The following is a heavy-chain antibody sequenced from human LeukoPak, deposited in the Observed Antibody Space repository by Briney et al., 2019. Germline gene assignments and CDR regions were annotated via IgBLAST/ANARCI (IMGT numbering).Heavy chain of an antibody. V-gene: IGHV4-30-2*01. CDR1: GGSISSGGYS. CDR2: IYHSGST. J-gene: IGHJ4*02. Sequence: PSETLSLTCAVSGGSISSGGYSWSWIRQPPGKGLEWIGYIYHSGSTYYNPSLKSRVTISVDRSKNQFSLKLSSVTAADTAVYYCARAAHYDSSAFDYWGQGTLVTVSS. D-gene: IGHD3-22*01. CDR3: ARAAHYDSSAFDY.